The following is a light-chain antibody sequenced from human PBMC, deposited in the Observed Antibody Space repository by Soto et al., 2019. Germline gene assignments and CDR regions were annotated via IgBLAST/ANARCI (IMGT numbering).Light chain of an antibody. Sequence: QSALTQPASVSGSPGQSITISCTGTSSDVGSYKLVSWYQQHPGKAPKLMIYEGTNRPSGVSNRFSGSKSGNTASMTISGPEAQAEADYYYCSYSHSTTVGTEVFGGGTKLTVL. CDR2: EGT. CDR3: CSYSHSTTVGTEV. J-gene: IGLJ2*01. CDR1: SSDVGSYKL. V-gene: IGLV2-23*01.